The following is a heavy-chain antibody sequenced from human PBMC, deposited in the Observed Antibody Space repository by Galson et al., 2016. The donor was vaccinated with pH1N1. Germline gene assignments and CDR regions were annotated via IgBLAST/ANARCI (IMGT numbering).Heavy chain of an antibody. J-gene: IGHJ4*02. CDR2: ISDGGGST. Sequence: SLRLSCAASKFTFSNYAMNWVRQAPGKGLEWVSLISDGGGSTYYADSVKGRFTISRDNSKNTLYLQMNSLRAEDTAVYYCAKSVGFRNCFDYWGQGTLVTVSS. V-gene: IGHV3-23*01. D-gene: IGHD1-14*01. CDR3: AKSVGFRNCFDY. CDR1: KFTFSNYA.